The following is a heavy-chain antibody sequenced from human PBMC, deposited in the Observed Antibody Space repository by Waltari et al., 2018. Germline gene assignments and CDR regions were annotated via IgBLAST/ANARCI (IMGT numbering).Heavy chain of an antibody. V-gene: IGHV3-7*01. CDR3: VTGLTTVTAKDYFDH. CDR2: IKQDGSEK. Sequence: EVQLVESGGGSVQPGGSLRLSCAASGMTLSSYWMNWVRQAPGKGLEWVAKIKQDGSEKKYVDSVEGRFSISRDNAQNSLYLQMNSLGAEDTAIYYCVTGLTTVTAKDYFDHWGQGALVTVSS. D-gene: IGHD4-17*01. J-gene: IGHJ4*02. CDR1: GMTLSSYW.